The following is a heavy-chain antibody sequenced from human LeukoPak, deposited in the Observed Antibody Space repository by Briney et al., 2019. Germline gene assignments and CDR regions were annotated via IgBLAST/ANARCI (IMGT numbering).Heavy chain of an antibody. CDR1: GFTFNSCE. D-gene: IGHD6-19*01. Sequence: GGSLRLSCAASGFTFNSCEMNWVRQAPGKGLEWVANIKQDGSEKNYVESVKGRFTISRDNAKNSLYLQMNSLRAEDTAVYYCARRSVAGSLDYWGQGTLVTVSS. J-gene: IGHJ4*02. V-gene: IGHV3-7*01. CDR3: ARRSVAGSLDY. CDR2: IKQDGSEK.